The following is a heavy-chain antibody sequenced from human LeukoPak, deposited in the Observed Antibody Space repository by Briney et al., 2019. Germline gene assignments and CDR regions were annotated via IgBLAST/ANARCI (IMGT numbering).Heavy chain of an antibody. CDR2: INPSGGST. D-gene: IGHD3-22*01. CDR1: GYTFTSYY. CDR3: ARAAAGYYYDSSGYSLGY. J-gene: IGHJ4*02. Sequence: ASVKVSCKASGYTFTSYYMHWVRQAPGQGLEWMGIINPSGGSTSYAQKFQGRVTMTRDMSTSTVYMELSSLRSEDTAVYYCARAAAGYYYDSSGYSLGYWGQGTLVTVSS. V-gene: IGHV1-46*01.